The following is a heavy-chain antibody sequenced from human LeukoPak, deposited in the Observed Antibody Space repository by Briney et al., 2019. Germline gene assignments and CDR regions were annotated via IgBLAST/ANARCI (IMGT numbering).Heavy chain of an antibody. V-gene: IGHV1-69*05. CDR2: IIPIFGTA. Sequence: SVKLSCTASGGTFSSYAISWVRQAPGQGLEWMGGIIPIFGTANYAQKFQGRVTITTDESTSTAYMELSSLRSEDTAVYYCARGPYCGGDCYEPDFDYWGQGTLVTVSP. CDR3: ARGPYCGGDCYEPDFDY. J-gene: IGHJ4*02. D-gene: IGHD2-21*02. CDR1: GGTFSSYA.